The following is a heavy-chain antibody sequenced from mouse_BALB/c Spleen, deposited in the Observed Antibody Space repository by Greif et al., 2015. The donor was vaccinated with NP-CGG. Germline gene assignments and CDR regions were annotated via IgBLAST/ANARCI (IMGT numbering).Heavy chain of an antibody. CDR1: GFNIKDTY. J-gene: IGHJ3*01. CDR3: ARDSSCAY. V-gene: IGHV14-3*02. D-gene: IGHD3-2*01. Sequence: VQLKQSGAELVKPGASVKLSCTASGFNIKDTYMHWVKQRPEQGLEWIGRIDPANGNTKYDPKFQGKATITADTSSNTAYLQLSSLTSEDTAVYYCARDSSCAYWGQGTLVTVSA. CDR2: IDPANGNT.